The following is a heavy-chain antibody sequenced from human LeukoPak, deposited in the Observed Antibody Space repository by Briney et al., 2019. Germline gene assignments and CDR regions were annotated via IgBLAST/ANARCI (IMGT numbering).Heavy chain of an antibody. CDR2: ISGSGGST. Sequence: PGGSLRLSCAASGFTFSSYAMSWVRQAPGKGLEWVSAISGSGGSTYYADSVKGRFTISRDNSKNTLYLQMNSLRAEDTAVYYCARDSCTNGVCYGSWFDPWGQGTLVTVSS. CDR1: GFTFSSYA. CDR3: ARDSCTNGVCYGSWFDP. V-gene: IGHV3-23*01. J-gene: IGHJ5*02. D-gene: IGHD2-8*01.